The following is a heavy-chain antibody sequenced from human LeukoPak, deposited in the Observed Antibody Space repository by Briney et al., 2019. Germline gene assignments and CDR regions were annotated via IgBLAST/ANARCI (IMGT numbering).Heavy chain of an antibody. Sequence: GGSLRLSRAASGFTFSSYSMNWVRQAPGKGLEWVSSISSSSSYIYYADSVKGRFTISRDNAKNSLYLQMNSLRAEDTAVYYCARDRARITMIVNWGQGTLVTVSS. V-gene: IGHV3-21*01. CDR3: ARDRARITMIVN. J-gene: IGHJ4*02. D-gene: IGHD3-22*01. CDR2: ISSSSSYI. CDR1: GFTFSSYS.